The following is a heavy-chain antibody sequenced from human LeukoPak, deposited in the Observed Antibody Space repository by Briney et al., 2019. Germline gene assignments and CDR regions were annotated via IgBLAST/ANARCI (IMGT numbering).Heavy chain of an antibody. V-gene: IGHV4-31*03. CDR1: GGSISSGGYY. Sequence: SQTLSLTCTVSGGSISSGGYYWSWIRQHPGKGLEWIGYIYYSGSTYYNPTLKSRVTISVDTSKNQLSLKLSSVTAADTAVYYCARDRVAYGMDVWGQGTTVTVSS. CDR3: ARDRVAYGMDV. J-gene: IGHJ6*02. D-gene: IGHD2-15*01. CDR2: IYYSGST.